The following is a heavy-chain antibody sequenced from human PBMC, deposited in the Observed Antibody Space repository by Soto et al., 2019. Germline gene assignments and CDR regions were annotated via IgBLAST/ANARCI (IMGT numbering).Heavy chain of an antibody. D-gene: IGHD4-17*01. V-gene: IGHV2-5*02. CDR3: AHAGDYDLLTFDH. Sequence: QLTLKESGPTLVRPAQTLTLTCDFSGFSLSTYHMGVAWIRQPPGKALEWLALIYWDDDKRYSPSLKDRLAISKDTSSNQVVLTLTNMDPGDTATYFCAHAGDYDLLTFDHWGPGTLVTVSS. CDR1: GFSLSTYHMG. CDR2: IYWDDDK. J-gene: IGHJ4*02.